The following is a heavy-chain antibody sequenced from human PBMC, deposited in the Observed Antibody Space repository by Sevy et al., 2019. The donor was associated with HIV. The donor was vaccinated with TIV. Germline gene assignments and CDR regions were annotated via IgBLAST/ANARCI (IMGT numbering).Heavy chain of an antibody. Sequence: RGCLRLSCAASGFTFGNYAMNWVRQAPGKGLERVSSISGSTIDTSYADSVKGRFTISRDNSQNTLYLEMNSLRAEDTAVYHCAKDRTYSLSWYYLDHWGQGILVTVSS. CDR1: GFTFGNYA. CDR2: ISGSTIDT. V-gene: IGHV3-23*01. D-gene: IGHD6-13*01. CDR3: AKDRTYSLSWYYLDH. J-gene: IGHJ4*02.